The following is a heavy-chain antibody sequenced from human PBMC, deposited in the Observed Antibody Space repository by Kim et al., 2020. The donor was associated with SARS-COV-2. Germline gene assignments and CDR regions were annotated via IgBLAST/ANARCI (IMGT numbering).Heavy chain of an antibody. CDR3: ARVQSHSSSWSYHYNYYMDV. CDR1: GYTFSSYG. D-gene: IGHD6-13*01. CDR2: ISAYNRDA. Sequence: ASVKVSCKASGYTFSSYGINWVRQAPGQGLEWMGWISAYNRDANYAQKFQDRVTMTRDTSTSTAYMELRSLRPGDTAVYYCARVQSHSSSWSYHYNYYMDVWGKGTTVTVSS. J-gene: IGHJ6*03. V-gene: IGHV1-18*04.